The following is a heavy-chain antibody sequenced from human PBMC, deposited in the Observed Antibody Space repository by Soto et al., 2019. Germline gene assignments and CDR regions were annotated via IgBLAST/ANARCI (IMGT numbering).Heavy chain of an antibody. CDR3: ASGIQLWLRRINNGYSG. D-gene: IGHD5-18*01. Sequence: VQLVQSGAEVKKPESSVKVSCKAPGGTFSTYAISWVRQAPGQGLEWLGEIIPMFGTANYAQRFQDRVTITADESTNTVYMELSSLRSEDTAVYFCASGIQLWLRRINNGYSGWGQGTLVTVSS. CDR2: IIPMFGTA. J-gene: IGHJ4*02. CDR1: GGTFSTYA. V-gene: IGHV1-69*12.